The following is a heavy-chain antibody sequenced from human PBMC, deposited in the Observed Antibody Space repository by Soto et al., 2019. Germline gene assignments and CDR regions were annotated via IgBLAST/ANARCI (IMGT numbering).Heavy chain of an antibody. Sequence: QVQLVQSGAEVKKPGASVKVSCKASGYTFTSYAMHWVRQAPGQRLEWMGWINAGNGNTKYSQKFQGRVPITRDTSASTAYMELSSLRSEDTAVYYCARAPSPPDYDFWSGYPASYNWFDPWGQGTLVTVSS. J-gene: IGHJ5*02. CDR2: INAGNGNT. CDR3: ARAPSPPDYDFWSGYPASYNWFDP. V-gene: IGHV1-3*01. CDR1: GYTFTSYA. D-gene: IGHD3-3*01.